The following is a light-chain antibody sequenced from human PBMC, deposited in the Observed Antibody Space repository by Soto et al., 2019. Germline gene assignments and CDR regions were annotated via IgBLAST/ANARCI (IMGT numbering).Light chain of an antibody. J-gene: IGKJ2*01. V-gene: IGKV3-15*01. CDR3: QQAHNWHLS. CDR1: QSINSE. CDR2: GAS. Sequence: EIVMTQSPATLSLSPGERAALSCRASQSINSELAWYQQKPGQPPSRLIYGASTRATGVPARFTGSESGSEFTLTISGLQSEELAVYYCQQAHNWHLSFGQGTRLEI.